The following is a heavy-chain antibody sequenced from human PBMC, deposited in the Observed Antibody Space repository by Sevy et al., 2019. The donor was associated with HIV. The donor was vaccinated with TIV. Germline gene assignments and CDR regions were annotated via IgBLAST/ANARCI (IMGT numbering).Heavy chain of an antibody. CDR1: GFTFSNYW. CDR3: AREHRTGAKPDYFDS. J-gene: IGHJ4*02. V-gene: IGHV3-7*01. Sequence: GGSLRLSCAASGFTFSNYWMSWVRQAPGKGLECVANINQDGSEKYYLDSVKGRFIVSRDNAKNSLYLQMNSLRAEDSAVYYCAREHRTGAKPDYFDSWGQGTLVTVSS. CDR2: INQDGSEK. D-gene: IGHD2-8*02.